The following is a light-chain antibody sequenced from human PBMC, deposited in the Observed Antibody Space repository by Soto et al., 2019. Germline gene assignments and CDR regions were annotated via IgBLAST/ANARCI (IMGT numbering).Light chain of an antibody. Sequence: QSALTQPPSASGSPGQSVTISCTGTSSDVGAYDYVSWYQQYPGKAPKLMIYEVNKRPSGVPDRFSGSKSGKTASLTVSGLQPEDEAYYHCTSYAGSTTWVFGGGTKVTVL. CDR3: TSYAGSTTWV. CDR2: EVN. V-gene: IGLV2-8*01. J-gene: IGLJ3*02. CDR1: SSDVGAYDY.